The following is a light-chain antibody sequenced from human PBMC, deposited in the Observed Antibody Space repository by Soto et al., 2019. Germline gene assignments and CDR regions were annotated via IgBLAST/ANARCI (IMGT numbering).Light chain of an antibody. Sequence: ERVMTQSPATLSVSPGERATLACRASQSVSTNLAWYQQIPGQAPRLLISGASTRATGIPARFSGSGSGTEFTLTISSLQSEDFAVYHCQQYNNWPLTFGGGTKVDIK. V-gene: IGKV3-15*01. CDR3: QQYNNWPLT. J-gene: IGKJ4*01. CDR2: GAS. CDR1: QSVSTN.